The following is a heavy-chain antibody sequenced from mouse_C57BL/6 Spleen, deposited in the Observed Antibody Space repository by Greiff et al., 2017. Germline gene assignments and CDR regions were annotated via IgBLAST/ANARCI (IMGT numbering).Heavy chain of an antibody. CDR3: ARGDGSSWAMDY. J-gene: IGHJ4*01. V-gene: IGHV1-54*01. CDR2: INPGSGGT. D-gene: IGHD1-1*01. Sequence: VKLQESGAELVRPGTSVKVSCKASGYAFTNYLIEWVKQRPGQGLEWIGVINPGSGGTNYNEKFKGKATLTADKSSSTAYMQRSSLTSEDSAVYFCARGDGSSWAMDYWGQGTSVTVSS. CDR1: GYAFTNYL.